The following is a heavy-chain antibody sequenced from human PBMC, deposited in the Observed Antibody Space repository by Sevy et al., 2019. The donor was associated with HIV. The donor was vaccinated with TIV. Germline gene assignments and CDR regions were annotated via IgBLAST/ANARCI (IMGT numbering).Heavy chain of an antibody. CDR2: ISAYNGNT. D-gene: IGHD3-10*01. CDR3: AREYRWFGELLPFDY. Sequence: ASVKVSCKASGYTFTSYGISWVRQAPGQGLEWMGWISAYNGNTNYAQKLQGRVTMTTDTSTSTAYMELRSLRSDDTAVHYCAREYRWFGELLPFDYWGQGTLVTVSS. J-gene: IGHJ4*02. CDR1: GYTFTSYG. V-gene: IGHV1-18*01.